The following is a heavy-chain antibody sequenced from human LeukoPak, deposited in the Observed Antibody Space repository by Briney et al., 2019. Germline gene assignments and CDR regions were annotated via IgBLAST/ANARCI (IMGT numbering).Heavy chain of an antibody. CDR1: GGSISSGSYY. D-gene: IGHD1-26*01. V-gene: IGHV4-39*07. CDR3: ARGELLTSTDY. Sequence: SETLSLTCTVSGGSISSGSYYWSWIRQPPGKGLEWIGSIYHSGSTYYNPSHKSRVTISVDTSKNQFSLKLSSVTAADTAVYYCARGELLTSTDYWGQGTLVTVSS. J-gene: IGHJ4*02. CDR2: IYHSGST.